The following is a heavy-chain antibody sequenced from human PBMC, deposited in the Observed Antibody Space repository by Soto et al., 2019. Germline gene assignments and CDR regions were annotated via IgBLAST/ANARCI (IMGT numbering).Heavy chain of an antibody. J-gene: IGHJ4*02. D-gene: IGHD3-22*01. CDR1: GGSISSSNW. V-gene: IGHV4-4*02. CDR2: IYHSGST. CDR3: AREAAASSGSIDY. Sequence: QVQLQESGPGLVKPSGTLSLTCAVSGGSISSSNWWSWVRQPPGKGLEWIGEIYHSGSTNYNPSLRSRVRISVDQSKNQFSLKLSSVTAADTAVYYCAREAAASSGSIDYWGQGTLVTVSS.